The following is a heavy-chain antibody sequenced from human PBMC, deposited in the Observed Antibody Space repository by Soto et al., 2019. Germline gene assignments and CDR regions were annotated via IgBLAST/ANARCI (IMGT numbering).Heavy chain of an antibody. J-gene: IGHJ3*02. Sequence: SGPTLVKPTQTLTLTCTFSGFSLSTSGVGVGWIRQPPGKALEWLALIYWDDDKGYSPDLKSRLTITKETSKNQVVLTMTNMDPVDTATYYCAHEESSIAAHDAFDIWGQGTMVTVSS. CDR1: GFSLSTSGVG. D-gene: IGHD6-6*01. CDR2: IYWDDDK. V-gene: IGHV2-5*02. CDR3: AHEESSIAAHDAFDI.